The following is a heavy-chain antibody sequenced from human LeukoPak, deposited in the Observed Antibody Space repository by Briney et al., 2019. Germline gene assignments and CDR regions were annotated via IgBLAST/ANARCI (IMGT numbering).Heavy chain of an antibody. CDR1: GGSISNYY. V-gene: IGHV4-59*08. CDR3: ARRPYGDYRIDY. CDR2: IYYTGNT. Sequence: SETLSLTCTVSGGSISNYYWSWIRQSPGKGLEWIGYIYYTGNTNYNPSLESRVTISVDTSKNQFSLKLSSVTAADTAVYYCARRPYGDYRIDYWGQGTLVTVSS. J-gene: IGHJ4*02. D-gene: IGHD4-17*01.